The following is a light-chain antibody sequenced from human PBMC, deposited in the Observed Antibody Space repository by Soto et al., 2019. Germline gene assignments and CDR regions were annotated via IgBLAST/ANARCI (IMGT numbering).Light chain of an antibody. CDR2: DAS. Sequence: EIVLTQSPATLSLSPGERATLSCRASQSVSSYLAWYQHKPAQSPRLLIYDASNRATGIPARFSGSGSGTDFTLTISSLEPEDFAFYYCQQRTNWPLFGGGTKVEIK. CDR3: QQRTNWPL. CDR1: QSVSSY. V-gene: IGKV3-11*01. J-gene: IGKJ4*01.